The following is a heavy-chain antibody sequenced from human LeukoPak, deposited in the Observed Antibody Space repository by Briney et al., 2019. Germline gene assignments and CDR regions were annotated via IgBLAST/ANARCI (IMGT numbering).Heavy chain of an antibody. CDR3: ARDERYDSSGYPFDY. V-gene: IGHV1-2*02. CDR2: INPNNGGT. J-gene: IGHJ4*02. Sequence: ASAKVSCKASGYTFTGYFIHWVRQAPGQGLEWVGWINPNNGGTKYAQKFQDRVTMTRDTSISTAYMELSRLRSDDTAVYYCARDERYDSSGYPFDYWGQGTLVTVSS. D-gene: IGHD3-22*01. CDR1: GYTFTGYF.